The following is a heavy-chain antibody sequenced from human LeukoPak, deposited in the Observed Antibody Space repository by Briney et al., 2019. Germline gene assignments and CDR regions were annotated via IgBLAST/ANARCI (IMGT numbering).Heavy chain of an antibody. V-gene: IGHV3-7*01. D-gene: IGHD3-10*01. CDR1: GFTFSDYY. J-gene: IGHJ4*02. Sequence: GGSLRLSCAASGFTFSDYYMSWIRQAPGKGLEWVANIKQDGSEKYYVDSVKGRFTISRDNAKNSLYLQMNSLRAEDTAVYYCARDGSYYGSAGYWGQGTLVTVSS. CDR2: IKQDGSEK. CDR3: ARDGSYYGSAGY.